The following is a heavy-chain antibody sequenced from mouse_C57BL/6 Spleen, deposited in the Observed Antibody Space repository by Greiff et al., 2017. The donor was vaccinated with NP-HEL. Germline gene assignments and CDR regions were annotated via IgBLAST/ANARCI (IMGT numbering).Heavy chain of an antibody. J-gene: IGHJ3*01. CDR1: GYAFTNYL. V-gene: IGHV1-54*01. CDR3: ARSGYGSSPAWFAY. CDR2: INPGSGGT. Sequence: QVQLQQSGAELVRPGTSVKVSCKASGYAFTNYLIEWVKQRPGQGLEWIGVINPGSGGTNYNEKFKGKATLTADKSSSTAYMQLSSLTSEDSAVYFCARSGYGSSPAWFAYWGQGTLVTVSA. D-gene: IGHD1-1*01.